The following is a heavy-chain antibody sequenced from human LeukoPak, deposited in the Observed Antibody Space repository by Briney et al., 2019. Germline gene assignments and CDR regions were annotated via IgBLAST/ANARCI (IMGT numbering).Heavy chain of an antibody. CDR3: ARATESVVPAPDV. D-gene: IGHD2-2*01. CDR1: GFTFSSYA. V-gene: IGHV3-30-3*01. CDR2: ISYDGSNK. J-gene: IGHJ6*04. Sequence: PGRSLRLSCAASGFTFSSYAMHWVRQAPGKGLEWVAVISYDGSNKYYADSVKGRFTISRDNSKNTLYLQMNSLRAEDTAVYYCARATESVVPAPDVWGKGTTVTVSS.